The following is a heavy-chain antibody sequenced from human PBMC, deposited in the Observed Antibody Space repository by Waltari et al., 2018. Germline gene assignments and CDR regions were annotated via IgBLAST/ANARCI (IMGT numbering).Heavy chain of an antibody. CDR1: GFTFSSYA. V-gene: IGHV3-64*01. Sequence: EVQLVESGGGLVQPGGSLRLSCAASGFTFSSYAMHWVRQAPGKGLEYVSAISSNGGSTYYANSVKGRFTISRDNSKNTLYLQMGSLRAEDIAVYYCASAYCSSTSCQPPDYWGQGTLVTVSS. J-gene: IGHJ4*02. CDR3: ASAYCSSTSCQPPDY. CDR2: ISSNGGST. D-gene: IGHD2-2*01.